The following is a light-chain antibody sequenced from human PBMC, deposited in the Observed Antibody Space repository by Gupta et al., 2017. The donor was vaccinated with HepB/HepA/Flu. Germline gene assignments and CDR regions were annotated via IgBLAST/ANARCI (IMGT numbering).Light chain of an antibody. J-gene: IGLJ2*01. CDR3: SAWDSSLSAQV. Sequence: QAGLPPPPSVSKGLRQTATLTCTGNSNNVGNQGAAWLQQHQGHPPKLLSYKNNNRPSGISERFSASRSGNTASLTITGLQPEDEADYYCSAWDSSLSAQVFGGGTKLTVL. CDR1: SNNVGNQG. CDR2: KNN. V-gene: IGLV10-54*04.